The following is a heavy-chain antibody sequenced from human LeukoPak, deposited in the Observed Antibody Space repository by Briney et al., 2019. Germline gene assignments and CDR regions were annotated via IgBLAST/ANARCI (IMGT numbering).Heavy chain of an antibody. D-gene: IGHD2-15*01. CDR2: INHSGST. V-gene: IGHV4-34*01. Sequence: PSETLSLTCAVCGGSFSGYYWSWIRQPPGKGLEWIGEINHSGSTNYNPSLKSRVTISVDTSKNQFSLKLSSVTAADTAVYYCARLRGYCSGGSCSGGWFDPWGQGTLVTVSS. CDR3: ARLRGYCSGGSCSGGWFDP. CDR1: GGSFSGYY. J-gene: IGHJ5*02.